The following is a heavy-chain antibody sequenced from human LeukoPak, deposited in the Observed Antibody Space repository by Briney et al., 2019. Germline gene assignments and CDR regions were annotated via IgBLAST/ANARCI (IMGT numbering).Heavy chain of an antibody. CDR3: ATMQLVEGVDWFDP. CDR2: IRYEESNK. D-gene: IGHD2-15*01. V-gene: IGHV3-30*02. CDR1: GFIFSNYG. Sequence: GGSLRLPCAASGFIFSNYGMHWVRQAPGKGLEGVAFIRYEESNKFYADAVKGRFTISRDNSKNTLFLQMNSLRAEDTAVYYCATMQLVEGVDWFDPWGQGTLVTVSS. J-gene: IGHJ5*02.